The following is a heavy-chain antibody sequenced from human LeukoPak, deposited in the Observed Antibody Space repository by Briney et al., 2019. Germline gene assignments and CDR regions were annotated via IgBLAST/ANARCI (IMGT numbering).Heavy chain of an antibody. CDR1: GFTFSSYA. J-gene: IGHJ6*02. CDR2: VNRDGSET. Sequence: GGSLRLSCAASGFTFSSYAMTWVRQVPGRGPEWVANVNRDGSETYYLDSVKGRFTISKDNAKNSLYLQMNSLRAEDTALYHCARNNGMDVWGQGTTVIVSS. V-gene: IGHV3-7*03. CDR3: ARNNGMDV.